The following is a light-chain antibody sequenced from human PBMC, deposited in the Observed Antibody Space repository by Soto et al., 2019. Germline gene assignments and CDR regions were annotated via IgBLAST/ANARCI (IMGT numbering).Light chain of an antibody. CDR1: QSISSY. CDR3: QPSYSTPLT. CDR2: AAS. J-gene: IGKJ4*01. Sequence: DIQMTQSPSSLSASVGDRVTITCRASQSISSYLNWYQQKPGKAPKLLIYAASSLQSGVPSRFSGSGSGTDFTPTISSLQPEDFETYYCQPSYSTPLTLGGGTNVDIK. V-gene: IGKV1-39*01.